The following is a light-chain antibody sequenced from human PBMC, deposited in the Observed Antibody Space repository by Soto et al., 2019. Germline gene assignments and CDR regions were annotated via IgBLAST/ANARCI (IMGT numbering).Light chain of an antibody. CDR1: SSDIGGYNY. J-gene: IGLJ1*01. Sequence: QSALTQPASVSGSPGQSITISCTGTSSDIGGYNYVSWYQQHPGKAPKLMIYEVSNRPSGVSTRCSGSKSGNTASLTISGLQAEDEADYYCTSYTSSSTNYVFGTGTKLTVL. CDR2: EVS. V-gene: IGLV2-14*01. CDR3: TSYTSSSTNYV.